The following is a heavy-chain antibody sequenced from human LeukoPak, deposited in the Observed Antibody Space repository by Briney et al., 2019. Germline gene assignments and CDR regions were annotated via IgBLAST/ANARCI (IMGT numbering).Heavy chain of an antibody. D-gene: IGHD6-13*01. J-gene: IGHJ5*02. CDR1: GFTFSSFG. Sequence: GRSLTLSCAASGFTFSSFGMHWVRQAPGKGLEWVAVIWYDASNKYYADSVKGRFTISRDNSKNTLFLQMNSLRDDDTAVYYCVRGVGVSRFNYFDPWGQGTLVIVSS. CDR2: IWYDASNK. V-gene: IGHV3-33*01. CDR3: VRGVGVSRFNYFDP.